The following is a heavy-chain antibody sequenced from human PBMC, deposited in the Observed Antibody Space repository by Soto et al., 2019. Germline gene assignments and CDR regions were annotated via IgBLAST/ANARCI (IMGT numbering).Heavy chain of an antibody. Sequence: PGGSLRLSCAASGFTFSDYYMSWIRQAPGKGLEWASYISSSSSYTNYADSVKGRFTISRDNAKNSLYLQMNSLRAEDTAVYYCARITIFGVVSSSFEYWGQGTLVTVSS. D-gene: IGHD3-3*01. V-gene: IGHV3-11*06. CDR3: ARITIFGVVSSSFEY. CDR2: ISSSSSYT. CDR1: GFTFSDYY. J-gene: IGHJ4*02.